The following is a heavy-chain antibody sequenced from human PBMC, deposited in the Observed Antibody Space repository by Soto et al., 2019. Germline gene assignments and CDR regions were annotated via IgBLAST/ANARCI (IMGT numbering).Heavy chain of an antibody. CDR2: ISSSGSTI. J-gene: IGHJ4*02. CDR1: GFTFSDYY. D-gene: IGHD3-10*01. Sequence: GGSLRLSCAASGFTFSDYYMSWIRQAPGKGLEWVSYISSSGSTIYYADSVKGRFTISRDNAKNSLYLQMNSLRAEDTAVYYCAREPRYYYGSVNGNYWGQGTLVTVSS. V-gene: IGHV3-11*01. CDR3: AREPRYYYGSVNGNY.